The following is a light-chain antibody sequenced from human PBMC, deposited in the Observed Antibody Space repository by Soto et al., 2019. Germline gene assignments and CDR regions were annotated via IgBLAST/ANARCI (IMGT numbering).Light chain of an antibody. CDR1: SSDVGGYNY. J-gene: IGLJ1*01. CDR2: EVS. V-gene: IGLV2-8*01. Sequence: QSVLTQPPSASGSPGQSVTISCTGTSSDVGGYNYVSWYQQHPGKAPKLMIYEVSKRPSGVPDRFSGSKSGNTASLTVSGLQAEDEADYYCSSYAGSTNSPYVFGTGTKVT. CDR3: SSYAGSTNSPYV.